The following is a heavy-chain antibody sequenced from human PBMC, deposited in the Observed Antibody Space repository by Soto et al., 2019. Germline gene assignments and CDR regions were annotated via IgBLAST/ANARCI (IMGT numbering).Heavy chain of an antibody. CDR2: INAYNGNT. Sequence: QVQLVQSGAEVKKPGASVKVSCKASGYTFTSYGISWVRQAPGQGLEWMGWINAYNGNTNYAQKRQGRVTMTTDTATSTADMALRSLRSDDTAVYYCARDPVAGTYFDYWGQGALVTVSS. CDR3: ARDPVAGTYFDY. J-gene: IGHJ4*02. CDR1: GYTFTSYG. D-gene: IGHD6-19*01. V-gene: IGHV1-18*01.